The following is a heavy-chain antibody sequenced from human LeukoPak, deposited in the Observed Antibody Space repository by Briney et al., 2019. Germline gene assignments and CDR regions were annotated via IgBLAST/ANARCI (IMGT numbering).Heavy chain of an antibody. Sequence: GESLKISCKGSGYSFTSYWIGWVRQMPGKGLEWMGIIYPGDSDTRYSPSFQGQVTISADKSISTAYLQWSSLKASDTAMYYCARQLLMGYDYVWGSYRPSEGGYFDYWGQGTLVTVSS. J-gene: IGHJ4*02. D-gene: IGHD3-16*02. V-gene: IGHV5-51*01. CDR1: GYSFTSYW. CDR3: ARQLLMGYDYVWGSYRPSEGGYFDY. CDR2: IYPGDSDT.